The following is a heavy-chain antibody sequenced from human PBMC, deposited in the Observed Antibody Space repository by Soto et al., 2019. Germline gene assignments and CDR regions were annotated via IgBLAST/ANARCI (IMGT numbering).Heavy chain of an antibody. CDR2: TNEGSGDT. CDR1: GYSFKNYA. J-gene: IGHJ4*02. D-gene: IGHD3-3*01. V-gene: IGHV1-3*01. CDR3: ARDDRSVSGVVTLDH. Sequence: ASVKVSCKATGYSFKNYAVHWVRQAPGQRLEWMGFTNEGSGDTRFSQKFQGRISITRDTSASTVYLDLSSLTSEDTAIYYCARDDRSVSGVVTLDHWGPGTLVTVSS.